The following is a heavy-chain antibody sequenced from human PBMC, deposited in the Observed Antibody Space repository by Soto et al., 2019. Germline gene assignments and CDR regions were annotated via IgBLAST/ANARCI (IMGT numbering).Heavy chain of an antibody. J-gene: IGHJ5*02. D-gene: IGHD5-18*01. V-gene: IGHV1-2*02. CDR2: INPNSGGT. CDR3: ARVSRDTAMVWNRFDP. CDR1: GYTFTGYY. Sequence: ASVKVSCKASGYTFTGYYMHWVRQAPGQGLEWMGWINPNSGGTNYAQKFQGRVTMTRDTSISTAYMELSRLRSDDTAVYYCARVSRDTAMVWNRFDPWGQGTLVTVSS.